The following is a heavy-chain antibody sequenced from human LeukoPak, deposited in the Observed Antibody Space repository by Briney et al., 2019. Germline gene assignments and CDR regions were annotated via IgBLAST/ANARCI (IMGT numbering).Heavy chain of an antibody. V-gene: IGHV4-39*01. D-gene: IGHD2-2*01. CDR1: GGFISSSSYY. CDR2: IYYSGST. J-gene: IGHJ4*02. Sequence: SETLSLTCTVSGGFISSSSYYWGWIRQPPGKGLEWIGSIYYSGSTYYNPSLKSRVTISVDTSKNQFSLKLSSVTAADTAVYYCARRRGRLPAATLGYFDYWGQGTLVTVSS. CDR3: ARRRGRLPAATLGYFDY.